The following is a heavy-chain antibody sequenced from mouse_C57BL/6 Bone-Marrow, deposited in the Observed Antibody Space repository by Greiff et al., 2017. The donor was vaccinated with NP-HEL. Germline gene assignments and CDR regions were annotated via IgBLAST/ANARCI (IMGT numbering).Heavy chain of an antibody. D-gene: IGHD1-1*02. CDR2: IWWGDDK. V-gene: IGHV8-8*01. J-gene: IGHJ2*01. Sequence: QVTLKVSGPGILQPSQTLSLTCSFSGFSLSTFGMGVGWIRQPSGQGLEWLAHIWWGDDKYYNPALKSRLSISKDTSKNQVFLKLANVDTADTATDYCARNPYGYFDYGGQGTTPTVSS. CDR3: ARNPYGYFDY. CDR1: GFSLSTFGMG.